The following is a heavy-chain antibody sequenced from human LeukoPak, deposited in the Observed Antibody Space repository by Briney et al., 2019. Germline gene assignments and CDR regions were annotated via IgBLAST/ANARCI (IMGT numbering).Heavy chain of an antibody. CDR1: GFTFSSYW. CDR2: IRQDGSEK. D-gene: IGHD6-13*01. Sequence: GGSLRLSCAASGFTFSSYWMSWGRQAPGKGLEWVANIRQDGSEKYYVDSVKGRFTISRDNAKNSLYPQMNSLRAEDTAVYYCARRPQQLDDAFDIWGQGTMVTVSS. V-gene: IGHV3-7*01. J-gene: IGHJ3*02. CDR3: ARRPQQLDDAFDI.